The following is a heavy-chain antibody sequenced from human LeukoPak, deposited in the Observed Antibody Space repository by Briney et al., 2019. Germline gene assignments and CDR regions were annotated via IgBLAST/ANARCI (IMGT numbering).Heavy chain of an antibody. V-gene: IGHV1-2*02. J-gene: IGHJ4*02. CDR3: ARSTYYYDSSGYFPAGWFDY. Sequence: GASVKVSCKASGYTFTGYYMHWVRQAPGQGLEWMGWINPNSGGTNYAQKFQGRVTMTRDTSISTAYMELSRLRSDDTAVYYCARSTYYYDSSGYFPAGWFDYWGQGTLVTVSS. D-gene: IGHD3-22*01. CDR1: GYTFTGYY. CDR2: INPNSGGT.